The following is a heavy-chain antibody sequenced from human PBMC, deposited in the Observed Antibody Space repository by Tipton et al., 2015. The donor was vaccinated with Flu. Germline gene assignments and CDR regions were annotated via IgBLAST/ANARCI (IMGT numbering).Heavy chain of an antibody. Sequence: TLSLTCTVSGGSISSGGYYWSWIRQHPGKGLEWIGYIYYSGSTYYNPSLKSRVTISVDTAKNQFSQRLSSVTAADTAVYYCARSTYYYGSGSSDYWGQGTLVTVSS. J-gene: IGHJ4*02. D-gene: IGHD3-10*01. CDR2: IYYSGST. CDR1: GGSISSGGYY. V-gene: IGHV4-31*03. CDR3: ARSTYYYGSGSSDY.